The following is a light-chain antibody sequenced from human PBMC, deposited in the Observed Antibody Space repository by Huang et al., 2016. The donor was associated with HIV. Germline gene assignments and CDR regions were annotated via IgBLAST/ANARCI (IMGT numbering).Light chain of an antibody. V-gene: IGKV3-11*01. CDR3: QQRSNWPPPFT. CDR1: QSVSSY. J-gene: IGKJ3*01. Sequence: EIVLTQSPATLSLYPGERATLSCRASQSVSSYLAWYQQKPGQAPRLLIYGASNRATGIPARFSGSGAGTDFTLTISSLEPEDFAVYYCQQRSNWPPPFTFGPGTKVDIK. CDR2: GAS.